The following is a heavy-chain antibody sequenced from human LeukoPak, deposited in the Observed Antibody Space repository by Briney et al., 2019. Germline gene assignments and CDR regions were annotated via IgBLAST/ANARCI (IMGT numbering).Heavy chain of an antibody. CDR3: AREGRGTTRELYGMDV. Sequence: ASVKVSCKASGYTFTGYYMHWVRQAPGQGLEWMGWINPNSGGTNYAQKFQGRVTMTRDTSISTAYMELSRLRSDDTAVYYCAREGRGTTRELYGMDVWGQGTTSPSP. D-gene: IGHD1-1*01. V-gene: IGHV1-2*02. J-gene: IGHJ6*02. CDR2: INPNSGGT. CDR1: GYTFTGYY.